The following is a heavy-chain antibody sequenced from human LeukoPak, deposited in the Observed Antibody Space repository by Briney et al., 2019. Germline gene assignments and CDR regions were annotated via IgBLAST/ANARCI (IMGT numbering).Heavy chain of an antibody. V-gene: IGHV5-51*01. CDR3: ALNPRGYCSGGRCYIGY. D-gene: IGHD2-15*01. J-gene: IGHJ4*02. CDR2: IYPGDSDT. Sequence: NRGESLKISCKGSGYSFANYWIGWVRQMPGKALEWMGIIYPGDSDTRYSPSFQGQVTISADKSISTAYLQWSSLKASDTAMYYCALNPRGYCSGGRCYIGYWGQGTLVTVSS. CDR1: GYSFANYW.